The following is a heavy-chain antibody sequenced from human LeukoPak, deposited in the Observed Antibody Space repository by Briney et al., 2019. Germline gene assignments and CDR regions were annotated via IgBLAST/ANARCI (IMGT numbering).Heavy chain of an antibody. J-gene: IGHJ4*02. CDR3: VRETGGLQFYDY. CDR1: GFTFSNYW. Sequence: GGPLRLSCAASGFTFSNYWKCVVREAPSEGLGWVANIGQEGTDVDYLASVRGRFTISRDNAKNSLFLQMNSLRVEDTSVYFCVRETGGLQFYDYWGQGTLVTVSS. V-gene: IGHV3-7*01. CDR2: IGQEGTDV. D-gene: IGHD4-11*01.